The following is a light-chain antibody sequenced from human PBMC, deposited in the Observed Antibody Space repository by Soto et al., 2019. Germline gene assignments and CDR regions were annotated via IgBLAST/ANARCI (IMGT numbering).Light chain of an antibody. Sequence: DVQMTQSPSSLSASVGDRVTITCRASQSISNYLNWYQQKPGKAPKVLIYAASSLQSGVPLRFTGSGSGTDFTLTISTLQPEEFATYYCQQSYTTPRTFGQGTKVEMK. J-gene: IGKJ1*01. V-gene: IGKV1-39*01. CDR2: AAS. CDR1: QSISNY. CDR3: QQSYTTPRT.